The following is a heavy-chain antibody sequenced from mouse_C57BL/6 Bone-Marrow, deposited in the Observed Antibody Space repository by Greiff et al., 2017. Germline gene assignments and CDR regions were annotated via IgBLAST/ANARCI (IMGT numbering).Heavy chain of an antibody. Sequence: VQLQESGAELARPGASVKLSCKASGYTFTSYGISWVKQSTGQGLEWIGEIYPSSGNTYYNEKVKGKATLTADKSSSTAYMELRSLTAEDSAVYVRARYNDGCEGSPFDYWGQGTTLTVSS. CDR3: ARYNDGCEGSPFDY. J-gene: IGHJ2*01. CDR2: IYPSSGNT. V-gene: IGHV1-81*01. CDR1: GYTFTSYG. D-gene: IGHD2-2*01.